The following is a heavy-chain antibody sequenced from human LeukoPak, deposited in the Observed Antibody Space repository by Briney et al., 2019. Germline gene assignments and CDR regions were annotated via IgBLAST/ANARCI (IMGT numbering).Heavy chain of an antibody. V-gene: IGHV3-9*01. Sequence: GGSLRLSCAASGFTFDDYAMHWVRQAPGKGLEWVSGISWNNGSIGYADSVKGRFTISRDNAKNSLYLQMNSLRAEDTALYYCAKDREWELRGAFDYWGQGTLVTVSS. D-gene: IGHD1-26*01. CDR2: ISWNNGSI. CDR3: AKDREWELRGAFDY. CDR1: GFTFDDYA. J-gene: IGHJ4*02.